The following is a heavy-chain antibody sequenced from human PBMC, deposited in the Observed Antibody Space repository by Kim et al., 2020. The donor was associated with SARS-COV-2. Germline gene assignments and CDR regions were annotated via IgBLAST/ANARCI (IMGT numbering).Heavy chain of an antibody. CDR3: ARGASITIFGVVILCGAFDP. Sequence: SETLSLTCTVSGGSISSGGYYWSWIRQHPGKGLEWIGYIYYSGSTYYNPSLKSRVTISVDTSKNQFSLKLSSVTAADTAVYYCARGASITIFGVVILCGAFDPWDQGTLVTVSS. J-gene: IGHJ5*02. CDR2: IYYSGST. CDR1: GGSISSGGYY. D-gene: IGHD3-3*01. V-gene: IGHV4-31*03.